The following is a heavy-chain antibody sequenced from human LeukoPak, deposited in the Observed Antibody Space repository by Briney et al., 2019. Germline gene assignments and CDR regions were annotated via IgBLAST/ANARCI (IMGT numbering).Heavy chain of an antibody. CDR3: ARDNYGDFFDY. CDR1: GFTFSSYA. CDR2: ISSSGSTI. Sequence: PGRSLRLSCAASGFTFSSYAMHWVRQAPGKGLEWVSYISSSGSTIYYADSVKGRFTISRDNAKNSLYLQMNSLRAEDTAVYYCARDNYGDFFDYWGQGTLVTVSS. V-gene: IGHV3-48*03. J-gene: IGHJ4*02. D-gene: IGHD4-17*01.